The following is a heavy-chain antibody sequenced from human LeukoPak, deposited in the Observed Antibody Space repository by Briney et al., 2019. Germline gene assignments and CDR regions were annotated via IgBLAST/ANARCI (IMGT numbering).Heavy chain of an antibody. J-gene: IGHJ6*03. CDR3: ARGFRAGTTSCYYYYMDV. D-gene: IGHD1-7*01. Sequence: SETLSLTCAVYGGSFSGYYWSWIRQPPGKGLEWIGEINHSGSTNYNPSLKSRVTISVDTSKNQFSLKLSSVTAADTAVYYCARGFRAGTTSCYYYYMDVWGKGTTVTVSS. CDR2: INHSGST. CDR1: GGSFSGYY. V-gene: IGHV4-34*01.